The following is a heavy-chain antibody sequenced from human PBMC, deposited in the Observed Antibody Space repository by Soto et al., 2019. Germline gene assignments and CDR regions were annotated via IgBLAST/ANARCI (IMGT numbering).Heavy chain of an antibody. CDR3: EKATTTTVTTELFDY. J-gene: IGHJ4*02. V-gene: IGHV3-23*01. CDR1: GFSFSSYA. Sequence: GSLSLSSAASGFSFSSYAMCWVRQAPGKGLEWVSAISGSGGSTYYAGSVKGRFTISRDNSKNTLYLQMNTLRAEDTAVYYCEKATTTTVTTELFDYWGQGTLVTVSS. CDR2: ISGSGGST. D-gene: IGHD4-17*01.